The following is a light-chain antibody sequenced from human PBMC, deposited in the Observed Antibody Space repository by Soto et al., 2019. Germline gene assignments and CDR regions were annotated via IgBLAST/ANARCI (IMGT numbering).Light chain of an antibody. CDR2: AAS. CDR3: LQHNTYPWR. V-gene: IGKV1-17*03. J-gene: IGKJ1*01. CDR1: QGISNY. Sequence: DIQITHTPPARSASVGDRVNITFRASQGISNYLVWFQQKPGKVPKRLIYAASSLQSGVPSRFSGSGSGAEFTLTISSLQPEDFATYYCLQHNTYPWRCGQGTKGAIK.